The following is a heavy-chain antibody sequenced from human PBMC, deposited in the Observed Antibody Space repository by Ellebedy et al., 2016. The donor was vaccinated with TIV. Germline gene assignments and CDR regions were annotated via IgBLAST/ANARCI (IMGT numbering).Heavy chain of an antibody. D-gene: IGHD2-15*01. J-gene: IGHJ4*02. CDR3: ARDQGVVVAATVKSLDY. CDR1: GFTFSSYS. V-gene: IGHV3-21*01. Sequence: GESLKISCAAPGFTFSSYSMNWVRQAPGKGLEWVSSISSSSSYIYYADSVKGRFTISRDNAKNSLYLQMNSLRAEDTAVYYCARDQGVVVAATVKSLDYWGQGTLVTVSS. CDR2: ISSSSSYI.